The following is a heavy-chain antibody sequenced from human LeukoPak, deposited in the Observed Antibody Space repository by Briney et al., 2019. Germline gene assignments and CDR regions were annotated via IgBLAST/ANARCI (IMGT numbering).Heavy chain of an antibody. V-gene: IGHV3-48*03. CDR1: GFTFSSYE. CDR3: ARDPDADYGGNPLDY. J-gene: IGHJ4*02. Sequence: GGSLRLSCAASGFTFSSYEMNWVRQAPGKGLEWVSYISSSGSTIYYADSVKGRFTISRDNAKNSLYLQMNSLRAEDTAVYYCARDPDADYGGNPLDYWGQGTLVTVSS. D-gene: IGHD4-23*01. CDR2: ISSSGSTI.